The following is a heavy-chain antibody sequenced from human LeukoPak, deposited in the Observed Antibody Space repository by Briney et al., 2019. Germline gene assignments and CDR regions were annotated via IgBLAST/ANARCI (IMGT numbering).Heavy chain of an antibody. D-gene: IGHD6-13*01. V-gene: IGHV3-66*01. CDR1: GFTFSSNY. CDR3: ARDKEQLVSDY. CDR2: IYSGGST. Sequence: GGSLRLSCAASGFTFSSNYMSWVRQAPGKGLEWVSVIYSGGSTYYADSVKGRFTISRDNSKNTLYLQMNSLRAEDTAVYYCARDKEQLVSDYWGQGTLVTVSS. J-gene: IGHJ4*02.